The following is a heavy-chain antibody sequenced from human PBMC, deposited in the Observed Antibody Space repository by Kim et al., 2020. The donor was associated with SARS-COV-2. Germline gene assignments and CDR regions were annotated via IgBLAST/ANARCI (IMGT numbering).Heavy chain of an antibody. CDR3: AKMYGSGSYSHAFDI. D-gene: IGHD3-10*01. CDR1: GFTFSSYA. J-gene: IGHJ3*02. Sequence: GGSLRLSCAASGFTFSSYAMSWVRQAPGKGLEWVSAISGSGGSTYYADSMKGRFTISRDNSKNTLYLQMNSLRAEDTAVYYCAKMYGSGSYSHAFDIWGQGTMVTVSS. V-gene: IGHV3-23*01. CDR2: ISGSGGST.